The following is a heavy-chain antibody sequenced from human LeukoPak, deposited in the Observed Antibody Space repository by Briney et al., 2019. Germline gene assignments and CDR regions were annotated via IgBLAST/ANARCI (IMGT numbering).Heavy chain of an antibody. Sequence: GGSLRLSCAASGFIFDDYGMSWVRQAPGKGLVWVSRSNSDGSYTNYADSVKGRFTISRDNAKNTLYLQMNSLRAEDTAVYYCARDIVAPYFYNAMDVWGEGTTVTVSS. CDR1: GFIFDDYG. D-gene: IGHD5-12*01. CDR3: ARDIVAPYFYNAMDV. CDR2: SNSDGSYT. V-gene: IGHV3-74*01. J-gene: IGHJ6*04.